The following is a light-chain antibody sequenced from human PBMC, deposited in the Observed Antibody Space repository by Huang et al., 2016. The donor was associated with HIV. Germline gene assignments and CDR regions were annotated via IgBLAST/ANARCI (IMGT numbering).Light chain of an antibody. CDR2: AAS. J-gene: IGKJ4*01. Sequence: DIQMTQSPSSLSASVGDRVTITCRAGQSVSNYLNWYQHKPEMAPKLLIYAASSLQSGVPSRFSGSGSGTHFTLTISSMQPEDIATYYCQQTYDTPPLSFGGGTKVEL. CDR1: QSVSNY. CDR3: QQTYDTPPLS. V-gene: IGKV1-39*01.